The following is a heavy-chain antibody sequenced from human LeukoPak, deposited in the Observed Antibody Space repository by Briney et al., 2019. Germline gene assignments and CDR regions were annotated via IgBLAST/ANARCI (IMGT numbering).Heavy chain of an antibody. V-gene: IGHV1-69*05. CDR2: IIPIFGTA. D-gene: IGHD2-15*01. Sequence: SVKVSCKASGGTFSSYAISWVRQAPGQGLEWMGGIIPIFGTANYAQKFQGRVTITTDESTSTAYMELSSLRSEDTAVYYCARKYCSGGSCYSGFDYWGQGTLVTVSS. CDR3: ARKYCSGGSCYSGFDY. J-gene: IGHJ4*02. CDR1: GGTFSSYA.